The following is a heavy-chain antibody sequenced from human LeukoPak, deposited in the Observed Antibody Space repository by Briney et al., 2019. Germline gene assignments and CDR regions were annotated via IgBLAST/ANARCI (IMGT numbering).Heavy chain of an antibody. CDR1: GVILSNYG. V-gene: IGHV3-23*01. J-gene: IGHJ4*02. CDR2: LSGSGGGT. CDR3: AKRGVVIRVFLVGFHKEAYYFDS. Sequence: PGGSLRLSCAVSGVILSNYGMSWVRQAPGKGLEWVACLSGSGGGTNYADSVQGRFTISRDNPKNTLYLQMNSPRAEDTAVYFCAKRGVVIRVFLVGFHKEAYYFDSWGQGALVTVSS. D-gene: IGHD3-10*01.